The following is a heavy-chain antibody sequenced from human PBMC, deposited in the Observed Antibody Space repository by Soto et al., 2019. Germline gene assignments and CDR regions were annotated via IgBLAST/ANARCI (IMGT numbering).Heavy chain of an antibody. J-gene: IGHJ6*02. V-gene: IGHV3-48*02. CDR2: ISSTSSTK. CDR1: GFTFSSHA. D-gene: IGHD3-10*01. CDR3: ARRITMVRGPYYYYGMDV. Sequence: EVQLVESGGGLVQPGGSLRLSCAGSGFTFSSHAMTWVRQAPGKGLEWASFISSTSSTKDYADSVKGRFTISRDNAKNSVYLQMNSLRDGDTAVYYCARRITMVRGPYYYYGMDVWGQGTTVTVSS.